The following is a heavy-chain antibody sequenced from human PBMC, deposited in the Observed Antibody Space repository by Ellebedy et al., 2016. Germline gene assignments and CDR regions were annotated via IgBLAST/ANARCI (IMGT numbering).Heavy chain of an antibody. CDR1: GYTFTSYG. CDR2: INAANGNT. D-gene: IGHD3-10*01. V-gene: IGHV1-18*01. CDR3: ATTWGVYGSGTMDY. Sequence: ASVKVSCKASGYTFTSYGISWVRQAPGQRLEWMGWINAANGNTKYSQKFQGRVTMTRNTSISTAYMELSSLRSEDTAVYYCATTWGVYGSGTMDYWGQGTLVTVSS. J-gene: IGHJ4*02.